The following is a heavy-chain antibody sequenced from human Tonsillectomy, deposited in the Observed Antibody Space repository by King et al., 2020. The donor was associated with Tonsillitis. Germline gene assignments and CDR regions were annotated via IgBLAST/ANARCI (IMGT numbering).Heavy chain of an antibody. CDR2: INHSGST. Sequence: VQLQQWGAGLLKPSETLSLTCAVYDGSFSAYYWSWIRQPPGKGLEWIGEINHSGSTNYNPSLKSRVTISVDTSKNQFSLKLSSVTAADTAVYYCARRKPRYCSSTSCLYYGMEVWGRGTTVTVSS. CDR3: ARRKPRYCSSTSCLYYGMEV. J-gene: IGHJ6*02. D-gene: IGHD2-2*01. CDR1: DGSFSAYY. V-gene: IGHV4-34*01.